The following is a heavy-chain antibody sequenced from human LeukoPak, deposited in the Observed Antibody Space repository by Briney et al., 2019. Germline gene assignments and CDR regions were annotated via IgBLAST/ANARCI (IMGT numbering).Heavy chain of an antibody. CDR2: IVPQFGTS. CDR1: GGTVTDYG. Sequence: AASVKVSCKASGGTVTDYGISWVRQAPRQGLEWMGGIVPQFGTSHYAQKFQGRVTMTRDTSISTAYMELSRLRSDDTAVYYCAREYGDYADYWGQGTLVTVSS. J-gene: IGHJ4*02. D-gene: IGHD4-17*01. CDR3: AREYGDYADY. V-gene: IGHV1-2*02.